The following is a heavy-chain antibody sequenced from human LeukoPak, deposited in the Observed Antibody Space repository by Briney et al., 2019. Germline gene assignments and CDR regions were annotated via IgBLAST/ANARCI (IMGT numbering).Heavy chain of an antibody. CDR2: ISSSGTTI. CDR3: ARDWSGSRDY. Sequence: PGGSLRLSCAASGFTFSDYYMTWIRQTPGKGLEWISYISSSGTTIYYADSVKGRFTISRDNAKNSLYLQTDSLRAEDTAVYYCARDWSGSRDYWGQGTLVTVSS. D-gene: IGHD1-26*01. J-gene: IGHJ4*02. CDR1: GFTFSDYY. V-gene: IGHV3-11*01.